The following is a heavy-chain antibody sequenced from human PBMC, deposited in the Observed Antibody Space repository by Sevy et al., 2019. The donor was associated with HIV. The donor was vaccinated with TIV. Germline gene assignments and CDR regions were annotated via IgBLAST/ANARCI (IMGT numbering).Heavy chain of an antibody. CDR3: ARAYSGSYFYGMDL. CDR1: GFSFSSYS. V-gene: IGHV3-48*02. Sequence: GGSLRLSCAASGFSFSSYSMNWVRQAPGKGLEWVSYSSPTSSSIYYADSVKGRFTISRDNAKNSLYLQMNSLRDEDTAVYYCARAYSGSYFYGMDLWGQGTTVTVSS. CDR2: SSPTSSSI. J-gene: IGHJ6*01. D-gene: IGHD3-10*01.